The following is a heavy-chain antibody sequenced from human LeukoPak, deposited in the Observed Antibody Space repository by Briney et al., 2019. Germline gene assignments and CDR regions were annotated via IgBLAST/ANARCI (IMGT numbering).Heavy chain of an antibody. CDR1: GFTFSSYA. CDR2: ISSSGSTI. V-gene: IGHV3-48*03. D-gene: IGHD3-10*02. J-gene: IGHJ6*04. Sequence: GGSLRLSCAASGFTFSSYAMHWVSQAPGKGLEWVSYISSSGSTIYYADSVKGRFTISRDNAKNSLYLQMNSLRAEDTAVYYCAELGITMIGGVWGKGTTVTISS. CDR3: AELGITMIGGV.